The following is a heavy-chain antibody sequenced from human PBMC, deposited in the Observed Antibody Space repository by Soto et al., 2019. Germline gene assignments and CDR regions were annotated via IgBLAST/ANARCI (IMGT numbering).Heavy chain of an antibody. V-gene: IGHV1-46*01. CDR3: ARDTGGDHDAFDI. D-gene: IGHD2-8*02. CDR1: GYTFTSYY. J-gene: IGHJ3*02. CDR2: INPTGTMT. Sequence: QVQLVQSGAEVKKPGASVKVSCKASGYTFTSYYMHWVRQAPGQGLEWMGIINPTGTMTRYSERFQGRLIMTRDTSTSTDYMELSSLTSEDTAVYFCARDTGGDHDAFDIWGQGTMVTVSS.